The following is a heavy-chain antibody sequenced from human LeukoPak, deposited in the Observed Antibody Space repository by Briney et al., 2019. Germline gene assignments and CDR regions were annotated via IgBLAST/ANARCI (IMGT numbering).Heavy chain of an antibody. CDR3: ARAINGYKYYYYGMDV. CDR2: ISYDGSNQ. D-gene: IGHD2-8*01. J-gene: IGHJ6*02. V-gene: IGHV3-30*03. Sequence: PGRSLRLSCAASGFTFSNYGMHWVRQTPGKGLEWVALISYDGSNQYSADSVKGRFTLSRDNSKNTLYLQMNSLRAEDTAVYYCARAINGYKYYYYGMDVWGQGTTVTVSS. CDR1: GFTFSNYG.